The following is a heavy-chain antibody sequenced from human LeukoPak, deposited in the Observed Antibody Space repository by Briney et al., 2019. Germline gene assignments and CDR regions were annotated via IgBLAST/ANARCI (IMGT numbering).Heavy chain of an antibody. Sequence: PGGSLRLSCAASGFTFSSWGMHWVRQAPGKGLEWVANIKQDGSETYYAGSVKGRFTISRDNAKNSLFLQMNSLKAEDTAVYYCARVYSSLWAPSFDYWGQGALVTVSS. D-gene: IGHD3-22*01. CDR1: GFTFSSWG. CDR2: IKQDGSET. J-gene: IGHJ4*02. V-gene: IGHV3-7*03. CDR3: ARVYSSLWAPSFDY.